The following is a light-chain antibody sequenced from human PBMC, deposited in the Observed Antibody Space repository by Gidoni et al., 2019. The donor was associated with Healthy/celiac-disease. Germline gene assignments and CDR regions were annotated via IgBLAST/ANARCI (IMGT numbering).Light chain of an antibody. CDR1: QSISSY. Sequence: DIQMTQSPSSLSASVGDRVTITCRASQSISSYLNWYQQKPGKAPKLLIYAASSLQSGVPSRFSGSGSGTDVTRTISSLQPEDFATYYCQQSYSTPRTFGQGTKLEIK. V-gene: IGKV1-39*01. CDR2: AAS. CDR3: QQSYSTPRT. J-gene: IGKJ2*01.